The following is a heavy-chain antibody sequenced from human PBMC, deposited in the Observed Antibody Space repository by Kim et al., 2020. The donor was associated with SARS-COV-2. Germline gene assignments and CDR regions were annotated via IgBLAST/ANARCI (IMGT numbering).Heavy chain of an antibody. CDR3: AREGSGSYNWFDP. J-gene: IGHJ5*02. D-gene: IGHD3-10*01. Sequence: RYSQNSQSRVTITRATSATTAYMELSSLTSKDTAVYYCAREGSGSYNWFDPWGQGTLVTVSS. V-gene: IGHV1-3*01.